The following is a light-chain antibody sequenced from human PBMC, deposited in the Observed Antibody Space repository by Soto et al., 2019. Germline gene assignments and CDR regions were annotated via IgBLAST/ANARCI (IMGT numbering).Light chain of an antibody. CDR1: QTISSW. V-gene: IGKV1-5*03. Sequence: DIQMTQSPSTLSGSVGDRVTLTCRASQTISSWLSWYQQKPGKAPKLLIYKASTLKSGVPSRFSGSGSGTEFTLTLSSLQPADCATYDCQHYNSYSEAFGQGTKVELK. CDR3: QHYNSYSEA. CDR2: KAS. J-gene: IGKJ1*01.